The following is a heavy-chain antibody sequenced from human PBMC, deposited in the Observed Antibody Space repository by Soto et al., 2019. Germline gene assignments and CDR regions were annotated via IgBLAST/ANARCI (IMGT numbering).Heavy chain of an antibody. V-gene: IGHV1-69*06. CDR1: GGTFSSYA. CDR2: IIPIFGTA. CDR3: ARDRSDHCSSTSCYRGGWFDP. J-gene: IGHJ5*02. D-gene: IGHD2-2*02. Sequence: QVQLVQSGAEVKKPGSSVKVSCKASGGTFSSYAISWVRQAPGQGLEWMGGIIPIFGTANYAQKFQGRVTITADKSTSTAYMELSSLRSEDTAVYYCARDRSDHCSSTSCYRGGWFDPWGQGTLVTVSS.